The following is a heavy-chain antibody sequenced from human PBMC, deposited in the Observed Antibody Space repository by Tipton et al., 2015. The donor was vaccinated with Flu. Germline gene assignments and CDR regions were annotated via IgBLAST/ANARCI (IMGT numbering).Heavy chain of an antibody. J-gene: IGHJ3*02. V-gene: IGHV4-38-2*01. Sequence: TLSLTCVVSGYSINSDSFWGWIRQSPGRGLEWIGTVNANWDTYYNPSLKSRVTTSLDASRRQISLRLRAVTAADTAVYYCARGDYGDYDHEADGFDIWGQGTLVTVSA. CDR2: VNANWDT. CDR3: ARGDYGDYDHEADGFDI. D-gene: IGHD4-17*01. CDR1: GYSINSDSF.